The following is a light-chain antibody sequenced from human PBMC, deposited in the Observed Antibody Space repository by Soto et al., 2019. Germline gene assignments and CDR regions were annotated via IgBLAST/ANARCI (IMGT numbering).Light chain of an antibody. Sequence: EVVLTQSPGTLSLSPGERATLSCRASEMFTSSYVAWYQHKPGQAPRLLIYAASVRATGIPDRFSGSGSGTGFTLTISRLEPEDSAVYYCQQYGSTPVPFGQGTKVEIK. J-gene: IGKJ1*01. V-gene: IGKV3-20*01. CDR2: AAS. CDR3: QQYGSTPVP. CDR1: EMFTSSY.